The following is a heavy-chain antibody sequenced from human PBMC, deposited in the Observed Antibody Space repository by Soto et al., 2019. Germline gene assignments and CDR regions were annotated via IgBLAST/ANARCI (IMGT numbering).Heavy chain of an antibody. V-gene: IGHV3-66*01. Sequence: EVQLVESGGGLVQPGGSLRLSCAASGFTVSSNYMSWVRRAPGKGLEWVSVIYSGGSTYYADSVKGRFTISRDNSKNTLYLQMNSLRAEDTAVYYCARETHYYGMDVWGQGTTVTVSS. CDR3: ARETHYYGMDV. CDR1: GFTVSSNY. J-gene: IGHJ6*02. CDR2: IYSGGST.